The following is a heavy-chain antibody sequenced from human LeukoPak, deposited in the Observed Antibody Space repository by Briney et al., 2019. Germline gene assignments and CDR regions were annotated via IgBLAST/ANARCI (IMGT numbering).Heavy chain of an antibody. J-gene: IGHJ4*02. CDR2: IYYSGST. D-gene: IGHD3-22*01. V-gene: IGHV4-61*05. CDR1: GGSISSSSYY. Sequence: SETLSLTCTVSGGSISSSSYYWGWIRQPPGKGLEWIGYIYYSGSTNYNPSLKSRVTISVDTSKNQFSLKLSSVTAADTAVYYCARVVGDYHDSSGSNSYYFDYWGQGTLVTVSS. CDR3: ARVVGDYHDSSGSNSYYFDY.